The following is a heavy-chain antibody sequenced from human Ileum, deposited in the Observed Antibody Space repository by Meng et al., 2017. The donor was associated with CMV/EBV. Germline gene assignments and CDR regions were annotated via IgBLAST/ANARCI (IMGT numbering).Heavy chain of an antibody. J-gene: IGHJ4*02. D-gene: IGHD1-14*01. CDR2: IYVSGST. CDR3: AKGTGVTDPFDY. CDR1: GGSIPSYD. Sequence: QLQLQEWGPGLVKPSETLSLTCSISGGSIPSYDWSWIRQPAGKGLEWIGRIYVSGSTNYNPSLKSRVTMSVDTSKNQFSLKLSSVTAADTAIYYCAKGTGVTDPFDYWGQGTLVTVSS. V-gene: IGHV4-4*07.